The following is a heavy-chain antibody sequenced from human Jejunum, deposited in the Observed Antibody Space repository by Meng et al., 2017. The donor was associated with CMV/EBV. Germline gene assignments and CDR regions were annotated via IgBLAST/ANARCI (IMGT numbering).Heavy chain of an antibody. CDR3: AADISTAWFYY. Sequence: QWQRQEQGPGTGKPSDTLSLTCIVSGDSISSGRHFWGWIRQAPGKGLEWIATIHYTETTHYNPSLKSRITISVDTSKNQISLKVNSVTAADTAMYYCAADISTAWFYYWGQGTLVTVSS. CDR2: IHYTETT. CDR1: GDSISSGRHF. D-gene: IGHD2-2*01. J-gene: IGHJ4*02. V-gene: IGHV4-39*07.